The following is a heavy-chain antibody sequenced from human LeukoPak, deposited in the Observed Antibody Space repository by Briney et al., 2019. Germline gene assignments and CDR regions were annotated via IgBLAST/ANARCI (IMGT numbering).Heavy chain of an antibody. CDR3: ARDLGYYDSSGRDY. CDR1: GYTFTSYG. V-gene: IGHV1-2*02. J-gene: IGHJ4*02. CDR2: INPNSGGT. Sequence: ASVKVSCKASGYTFTSYGISWVRQAPGQGLEWMGWINPNSGGTNYAQKFQGRVTMTRDTSISTAYMELSRLRSDDTAVYYCARDLGYYDSSGRDYWGQGTLVTVSS. D-gene: IGHD3-22*01.